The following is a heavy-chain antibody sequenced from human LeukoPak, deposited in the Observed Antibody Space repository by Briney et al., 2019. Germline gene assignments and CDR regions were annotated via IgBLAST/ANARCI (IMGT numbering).Heavy chain of an antibody. CDR2: ISAYNGNT. CDR1: GYTFTSYG. V-gene: IGHV1-18*01. CDR3: ARDGRGSSSSHYYYYMDV. Sequence: ASVKVSCKASGYTFTSYGISWVRQAPGQGLEWMGWISAYNGNTNYAQKLQGRVTMTTDTSTSTAYMELRSLRSDDTAVYYCARDGRGSSSSHYYYYMDVWGKGTTVTVSS. J-gene: IGHJ6*03. D-gene: IGHD6-6*01.